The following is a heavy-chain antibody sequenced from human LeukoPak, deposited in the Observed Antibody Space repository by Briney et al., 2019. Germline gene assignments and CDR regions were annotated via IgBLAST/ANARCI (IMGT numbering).Heavy chain of an antibody. V-gene: IGHV4-59*01. CDR2: IYYSGST. CDR1: GGSISSYY. Sequence: SETLSLTCTVSGGSISSYYWSWIRQPPGKGLEWIGYIYYSGSTNYNPSLKSRVTISVDTSKNQFSLKLRPVTAADTAVYYCARVGPTAAGTVDYWGQGTLVTVSS. CDR3: ARVGPTAAGTVDY. D-gene: IGHD6-13*01. J-gene: IGHJ4*02.